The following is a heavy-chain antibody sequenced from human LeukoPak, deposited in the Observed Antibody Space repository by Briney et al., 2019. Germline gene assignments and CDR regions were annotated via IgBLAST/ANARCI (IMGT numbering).Heavy chain of an antibody. V-gene: IGHV4-59*01. CDR2: IYYSGST. CDR1: GGSISSYY. D-gene: IGHD1-26*01. J-gene: IGHJ3*02. CDR3: ATGDFEWDRVNAFDI. Sequence: SETLSLTCTVSGGSISSYYWSWIRQPPGKGLEWIGYIYYSGSTNYNPSLKSRVTISVGTYKNQFFLKLSSVTAADTAVYYCATGDFEWDRVNAFDIWGQGTMVTVSS.